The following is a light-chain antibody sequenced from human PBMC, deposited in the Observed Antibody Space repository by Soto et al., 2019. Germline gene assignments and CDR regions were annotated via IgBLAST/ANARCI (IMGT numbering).Light chain of an antibody. V-gene: IGLV2-8*01. CDR1: SSAVAGYNY. CDR3: SSYTGSNDVV. Sequence: QSALTQPPSASGSPGQSVTISCTGTSSAVAGYNYVSWYQQHPGKAPKLMIYEVNKRPSGVPDRFSGSKSGTTASLTVSGHQAEDEADYYCSSYTGSNDVVFGGGTQVNVL. CDR2: EVN. J-gene: IGLJ2*01.